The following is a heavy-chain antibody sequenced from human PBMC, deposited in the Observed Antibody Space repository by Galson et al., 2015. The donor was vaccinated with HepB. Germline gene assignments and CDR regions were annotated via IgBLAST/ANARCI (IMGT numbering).Heavy chain of an antibody. J-gene: IGHJ2*01. Sequence: SLRLSCAASGFTFSSYAMSWVRQAPGKGLEWVSAISGSGGSTYYADSVKVRFTISRDNSKNTLYLQMNSLGAEDTAVYYCAKEGVIVVVPAAELISGYFDLWGRGTLVTVSS. CDR1: GFTFSSYA. CDR2: ISGSGGST. CDR3: AKEGVIVVVPAAELISGYFDL. D-gene: IGHD2-2*01. V-gene: IGHV3-23*01.